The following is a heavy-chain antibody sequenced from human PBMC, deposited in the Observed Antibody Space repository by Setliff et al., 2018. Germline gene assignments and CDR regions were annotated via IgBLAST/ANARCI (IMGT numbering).Heavy chain of an antibody. V-gene: IGHV1-24*01. D-gene: IGHD6-19*01. CDR3: VTDQKWLVLSSGHDAFDI. Sequence: ASVKVSCKVSGYTLTELSMHWVRQAPGKGLEWMGGFDLEDGETIYAQKFQGRVTMTEDTSTDTAYMELSSLRSDDTAVYYCVTDQKWLVLSSGHDAFDIWGQGTMVTVSS. J-gene: IGHJ3*02. CDR1: GYTLTELS. CDR2: FDLEDGET.